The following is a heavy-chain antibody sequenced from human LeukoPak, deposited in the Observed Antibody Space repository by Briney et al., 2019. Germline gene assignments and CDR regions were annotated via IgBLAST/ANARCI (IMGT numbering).Heavy chain of an antibody. V-gene: IGHV3-23*01. J-gene: IGHJ4*02. CDR3: AKALRAYYYDSSGYTDY. D-gene: IGHD3-22*01. CDR2: ISGSGGST. CDR1: GGSIINSNW. Sequence: GTLSLTCAVSGGSIINSNWWSWVRQAPGKGLEWVSAISGSGGSTYYADSVKGRFTISRDNSKNTLYLQMNSLRAEDTAVYYCAKALRAYYYDSSGYTDYWGQGTLVTVSS.